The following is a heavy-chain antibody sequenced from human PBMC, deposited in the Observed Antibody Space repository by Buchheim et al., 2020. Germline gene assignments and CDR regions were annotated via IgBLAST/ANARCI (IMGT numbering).Heavy chain of an antibody. CDR3: ASIDYDFWSGPTNYYGMDV. CDR2: IDPSDSYT. D-gene: IGHD3-3*01. Sequence: EVQLVQSGAEVKKPGESLRISCKGSGYSFTSYWISWVRQMPGKGLEWMGRIDPSDSYTNYSPSFQGHVTISADKSISPAYLQWSSLKASDTAMYYCASIDYDFWSGPTNYYGMDVWGQGTT. J-gene: IGHJ6*02. V-gene: IGHV5-10-1*03. CDR1: GYSFTSYW.